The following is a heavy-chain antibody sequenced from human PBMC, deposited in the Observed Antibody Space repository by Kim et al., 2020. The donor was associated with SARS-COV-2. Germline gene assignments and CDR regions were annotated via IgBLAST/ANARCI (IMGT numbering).Heavy chain of an antibody. CDR3: ARRAPVSGYAIDY. CDR2: IYYSGST. J-gene: IGHJ4*02. V-gene: IGHV4-39*01. D-gene: IGHD5-12*01. Sequence: SETLSLTCTVSGGSISSSSYYWGWIRQPPGKGLEWIGTIYYSGSTYYNPSLKSRVTMSVDTSKNQFSLKLSSVTAADTAVYYCARRAPVSGYAIDYWGQGTLVTVSS. CDR1: GGSISSSSYY.